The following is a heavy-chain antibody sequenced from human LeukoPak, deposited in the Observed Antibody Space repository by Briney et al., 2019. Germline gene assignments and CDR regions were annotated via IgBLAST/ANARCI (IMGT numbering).Heavy chain of an antibody. V-gene: IGHV1-2*02. D-gene: IGHD2/OR15-2a*01. J-gene: IGHJ4*02. CDR2: INPNSGGT. CDR3: ARIIGSGYFDY. CDR1: GYTFTGYY. Sequence: PVASVKVSCKASGYTFTGYYKHWVRQAPGQGLEWMGWINPNSGGTNYAQKLQGRVTMTRDTSISTAYMELSRLRSDDTAVYYCARIIGSGYFDYWGQGTLVTVSS.